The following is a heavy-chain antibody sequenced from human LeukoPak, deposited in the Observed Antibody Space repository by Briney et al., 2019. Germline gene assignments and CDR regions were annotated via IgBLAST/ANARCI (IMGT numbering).Heavy chain of an antibody. CDR1: GYSISSGYY. CDR2: IYHSGST. D-gene: IGHD3-3*01. J-gene: IGHJ4*02. V-gene: IGHV4-38-2*02. Sequence: SETLSLTCTVSGYSISSGYYWGWIRQPPGKGLEWIGSIYHSGSTYYNPSLKSRVSISVDTSKKQFSLKLSSVTAADTAVYYCARLQLSGFLDYWGQGTLVTVSS. CDR3: ARLQLSGFLDY.